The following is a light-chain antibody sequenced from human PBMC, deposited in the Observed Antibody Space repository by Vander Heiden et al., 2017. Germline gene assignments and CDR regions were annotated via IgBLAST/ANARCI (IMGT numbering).Light chain of an antibody. J-gene: IGKJ5*01. CDR1: QDIGKS. Sequence: DIQMTQSPSSLSVSVGDRVTISCQASQDIGKSLNWYQQKPGKAPNLLIYDASNLQSGVPSRFGGSGFGTDFTFTIRGMQPGDIATYYCQQYDNIPVTFGQGTRLEIK. CDR3: QQYDNIPVT. CDR2: DAS. V-gene: IGKV1-33*01.